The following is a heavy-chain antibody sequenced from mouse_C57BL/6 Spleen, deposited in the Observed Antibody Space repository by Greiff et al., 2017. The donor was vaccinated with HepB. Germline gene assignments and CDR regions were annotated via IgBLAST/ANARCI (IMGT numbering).Heavy chain of an antibody. V-gene: IGHV5-17*01. J-gene: IGHJ2*01. CDR2: ISSGSSTI. CDR1: GFTFSDYG. CDR3: ARQAQATDYFDY. Sequence: EVQVVESGGGLVKPGGSLKLSCAASGFTFSDYGMHWVRQAPEKGLGWVAYISSGSSTIYYADTVKGRFTISRDNAKNTLFLQMTSLRSEDTAMYYCARQAQATDYFDYWGQGTTLTVSS. D-gene: IGHD3-2*02.